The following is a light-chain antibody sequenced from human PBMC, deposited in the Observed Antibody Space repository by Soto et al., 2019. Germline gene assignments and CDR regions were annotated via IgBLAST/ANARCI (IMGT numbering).Light chain of an antibody. CDR1: SSNIGAGYD. V-gene: IGLV1-40*01. CDR2: GNI. J-gene: IGLJ1*01. CDR3: QSYDSSLSSYV. Sequence: QSVLTQPPSMSGAPGQRVTISCTGSSSNIGAGYDVHWYQQLPGTAPKLLIYGNINRPSGVPDRFSGSKSGTSASLAITGLQAEDEADYYCQSYDSSLSSYVFGTGTKVTV.